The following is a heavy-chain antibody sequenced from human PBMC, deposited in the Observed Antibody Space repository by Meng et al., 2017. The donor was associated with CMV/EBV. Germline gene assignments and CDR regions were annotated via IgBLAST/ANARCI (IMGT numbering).Heavy chain of an antibody. Sequence: SETLSLTCTVSGGSISSYYWSWIRQPAGKGLEWIGRIYTSGSTNYNPSLKSRVTMSVDTSKNQFSLKLSSVTAADTAVYYCARHVYDFWSGHPDAFDIWGQGTMVTVSS. CDR2: IYTSGST. CDR3: ARHVYDFWSGHPDAFDI. V-gene: IGHV4-4*07. D-gene: IGHD3-3*01. CDR1: GGSISSYY. J-gene: IGHJ3*02.